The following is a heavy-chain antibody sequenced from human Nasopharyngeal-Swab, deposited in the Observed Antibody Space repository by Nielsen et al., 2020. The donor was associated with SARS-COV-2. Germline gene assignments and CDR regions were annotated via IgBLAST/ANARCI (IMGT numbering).Heavy chain of an antibody. CDR3: ARHGVAEDY. J-gene: IGHJ4*02. D-gene: IGHD3-3*01. CDR1: GYIFTSYD. CDR2: IGAYNGNT. V-gene: IGHV1-18*01. Sequence: ASVQVSCKASGYIFTSYDISWVRQARGQGREWMGWIGAYNGNTNYAQKFQDRVTMTTDTSTSTVYMELRRLRSDDTAVYYCARHGVAEDYWGQGTLVTVSS.